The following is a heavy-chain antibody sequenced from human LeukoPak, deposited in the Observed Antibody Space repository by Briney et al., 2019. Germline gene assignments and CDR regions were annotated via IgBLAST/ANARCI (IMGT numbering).Heavy chain of an antibody. Sequence: GGSLRLSCSASGVTFSGYTMNWVRQAPGKGLEGVSSISSRSSNIYYADSVKGRFTISRDNAKHSLYLQMNSLRAEDTAVYYCARALYYDILTGYQTHTYYFDYWGLGTLVTVSS. CDR2: ISSRSSNI. J-gene: IGHJ4*01. D-gene: IGHD3-9*01. CDR1: GVTFSGYT. V-gene: IGHV3-21*01. CDR3: ARALYYDILTGYQTHTYYFDY.